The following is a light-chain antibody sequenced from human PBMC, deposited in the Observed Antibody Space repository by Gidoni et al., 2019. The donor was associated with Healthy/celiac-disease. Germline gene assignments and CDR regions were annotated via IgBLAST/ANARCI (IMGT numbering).Light chain of an antibody. CDR2: GAS. CDR3: QQYGSSPLT. Sequence: EIVLTQSPGTLSLSPGERATLSCRASQSVSSSHLAWYQQKPGQAPRLLIYGASSRATGIPDRFSGSGSVTDFTLTISRLEPEDFAVYYCQQYGSSPLTFGPGTKVDIK. J-gene: IGKJ3*01. CDR1: QSVSSSH. V-gene: IGKV3-20*01.